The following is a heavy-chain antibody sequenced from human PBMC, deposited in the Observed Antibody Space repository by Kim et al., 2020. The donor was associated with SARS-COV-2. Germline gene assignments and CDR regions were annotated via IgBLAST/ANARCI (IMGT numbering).Heavy chain of an antibody. D-gene: IGHD6-19*01. V-gene: IGHV3-30-3*01. CDR2: MSFGRFSK. CDR3: ATEGGSSGRCGYFDS. Sequence: GGSLRLSCATSGSYIIHWVRQAPGKGLGWVAAMSFGRFSKYFVDSVKGRFTISRDDSKNKGYLELNSLRDDDAAVYYCATEGGSSGRCGYFDSWGQGTLVTVSS. J-gene: IGHJ4*02. CDR1: GSYI.